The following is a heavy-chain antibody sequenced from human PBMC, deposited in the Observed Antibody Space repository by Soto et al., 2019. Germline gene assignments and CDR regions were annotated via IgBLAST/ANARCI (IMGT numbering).Heavy chain of an antibody. J-gene: IGHJ6*02. V-gene: IGHV4-30-2*01. CDR3: ARQGFGVLQGLEDV. CDR1: GGSISSGGYS. Sequence: PSETLSLTCAVSGGSISSGGYSWSWIRQPPGKGLEWIGYIYHSGSTYYNPSLKSRVTISVDTSKNQFSLKLSSVTAADTALYYCARQGFGVLQGLEDVWGQGTTVTVSS. CDR2: IYHSGST. D-gene: IGHD3-10*01.